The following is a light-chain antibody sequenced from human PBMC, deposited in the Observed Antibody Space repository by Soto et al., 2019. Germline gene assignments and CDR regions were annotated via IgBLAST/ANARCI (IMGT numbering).Light chain of an antibody. V-gene: IGKV1-5*01. CDR3: QQYKSYPWT. J-gene: IGKJ1*01. CDR1: QSISYW. CDR2: DAS. Sequence: DIQMTQSPSTLSASVGDRVTITCRASQSISYWLAWYQQKPGTAPKLLIYDASGLESGVPSRFSGSGSGTEFSLTISSLQPDDFASYYCQQYKSYPWTFGQGTKVDIK.